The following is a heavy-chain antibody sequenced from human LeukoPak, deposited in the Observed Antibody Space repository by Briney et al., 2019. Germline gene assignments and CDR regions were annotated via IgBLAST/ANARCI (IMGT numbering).Heavy chain of an antibody. J-gene: IGHJ3*02. CDR1: GFTLFDYG. CDR2: LWDVGSNE. CDR3: VKDWGVLPDYSADGFDI. D-gene: IGHD4-11*01. V-gene: IGHV3-30*02. Sequence: GGPRVSRAAPGFTLFDYGMKRGRPAPGKGGGWGGFLWDVGSNEYYADSVRGRFAISRDNSQNTLHLQMNILRVEDTAVYYCVKDWGVLPDYSADGFDIWGPGTVVTVSS.